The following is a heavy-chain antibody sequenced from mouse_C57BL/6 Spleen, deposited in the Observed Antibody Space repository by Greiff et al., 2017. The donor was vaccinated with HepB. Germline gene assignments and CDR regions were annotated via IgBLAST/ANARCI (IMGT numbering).Heavy chain of an antibody. CDR3: AKVYDGYSWYFDV. V-gene: IGHV5-17*01. CDR2: ISSGSSTI. J-gene: IGHJ1*03. Sequence: EVQLVESGGGLVKPGGSLKLSCAASGFTFSDYGMHWVRQAPEKGLEWVAYISSGSSTIYYADTVKGRFTISRDNAKNTLFLQMTSLRSEYTAMYYCAKVYDGYSWYFDVWGTVTTVTVSS. CDR1: GFTFSDYG. D-gene: IGHD2-3*01.